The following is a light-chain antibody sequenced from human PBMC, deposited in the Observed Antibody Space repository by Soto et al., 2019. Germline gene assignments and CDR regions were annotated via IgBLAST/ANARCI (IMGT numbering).Light chain of an antibody. V-gene: IGKV1-12*01. CDR1: PGISSW. Sequence: DIQMTQSPSSVSASVGDRVTITCRACPGISSWLAWYQQKPGKAPKLLIYAASSLQSGVSSRFSGNGSGTDFTLYISSLQPEDFATYYCQQANSFSFTFGGGTKVEIK. CDR2: AAS. CDR3: QQANSFSFT. J-gene: IGKJ4*01.